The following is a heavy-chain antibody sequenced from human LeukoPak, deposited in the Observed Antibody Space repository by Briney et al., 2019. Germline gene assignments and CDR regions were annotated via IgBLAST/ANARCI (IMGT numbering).Heavy chain of an antibody. D-gene: IGHD3-3*01. V-gene: IGHV3-11*01. CDR3: ARHRYDFWSGLYL. Sequence: PGGSLRLSCAASGFTFSDYYMSWIRQAPGKGLGWVSYISSSGSTIYYADSVKGRFTISRDNAKNSLYLQTNSLRAEDTAVYYCARHRYDFWSGLYLWGQGTLVTVSS. CDR1: GFTFSDYY. CDR2: ISSSGSTI. J-gene: IGHJ4*02.